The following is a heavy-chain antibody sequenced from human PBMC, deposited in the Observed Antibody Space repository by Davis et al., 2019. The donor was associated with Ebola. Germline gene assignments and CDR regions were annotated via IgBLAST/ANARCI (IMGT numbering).Heavy chain of an antibody. V-gene: IGHV3-11*04. D-gene: IGHD3-22*01. CDR2: ISSGGTTL. Sequence: GESLKISCAASGFTFSDYYMTWIRQAPGTVLDWVSYISSGGTTLYYADSETGRFTISRDNTKNSLYLQMNSLRAEDTAVYYCARVQYYYDSSGYYSDYFDYWGQGTLVTVSS. CDR1: GFTFSDYY. J-gene: IGHJ4*02. CDR3: ARVQYYYDSSGYYSDYFDY.